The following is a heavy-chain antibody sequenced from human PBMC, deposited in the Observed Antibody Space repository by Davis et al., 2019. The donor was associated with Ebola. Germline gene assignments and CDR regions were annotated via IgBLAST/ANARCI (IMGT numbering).Heavy chain of an antibody. CDR1: AGTFRSYA. D-gene: IGHD3-10*01. CDR3: ARGRGQHAYGFPSSRFDS. J-gene: IGHJ4*02. V-gene: IGHV1-69*13. Sequence: AASVKVSCKVTAGTFRSYALSWVRQAPGQGLEWMGGIVPMFGTPNYAQKFQGRVTITADESTSTAYMELSSLRSEDTAVYYCARGRGQHAYGFPSSRFDSWGQGTLVTVSS. CDR2: IVPMFGTP.